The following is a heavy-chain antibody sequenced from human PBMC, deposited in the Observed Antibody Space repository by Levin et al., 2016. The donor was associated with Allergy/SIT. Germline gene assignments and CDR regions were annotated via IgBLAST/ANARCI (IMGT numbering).Heavy chain of an antibody. CDR1: GGPINSGGYY. J-gene: IGHJ4*01. D-gene: IGHD6-6*01. V-gene: IGHV4-31*03. Sequence: SETLSLTCTVSGGPINSGGYYWAWIRHHPRKGLEWIGYIYHGGTTRYNPSLKSRVTISEDTSKNQFFPSLTSVTAADTAIYYCARVVPASPGISSRFDYWGHGTLVTVSS. CDR3: ARVVPASPGISSRFDY. CDR2: IYHGGTT.